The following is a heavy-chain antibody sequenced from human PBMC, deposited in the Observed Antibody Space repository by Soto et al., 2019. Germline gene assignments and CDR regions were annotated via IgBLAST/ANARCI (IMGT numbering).Heavy chain of an antibody. J-gene: IGHJ4*02. CDR1: GGTFSPYT. CDR2: IIPFLGVT. D-gene: IGHD3-10*01. CDR3: ARDWESTVSTWSFGAF. Sequence: QVQLVQSGAEVKKPGSSVKVSCKASGGTFSPYTVNWVRQAPGQGLEWMGRIIPFLGVTNYAQKFQARVTLTADTSTTPAYMKRSGLRFEDAAVYYCARDWESTVSTWSFGAFWGRGTLVTVSS. V-gene: IGHV1-69*08.